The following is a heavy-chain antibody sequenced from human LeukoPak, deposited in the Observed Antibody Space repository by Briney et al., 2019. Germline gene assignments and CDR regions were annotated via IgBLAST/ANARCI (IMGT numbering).Heavy chain of an antibody. CDR1: GGSISSYY. V-gene: IGHV4-59*01. CDR3: AGEVVEMATVPLGMDV. CDR2: IYTSGST. D-gene: IGHD5-24*01. J-gene: IGHJ6*01. Sequence: SETLSLTCTVSGGSISSYYWSWIRQPPGKGLEWIGYIYTSGSTNYNPSLKSRVTISVDTSKNQFSLRLRSVTAADTAVYFCAGEVVEMATVPLGMDVWGQGTTVSVSS.